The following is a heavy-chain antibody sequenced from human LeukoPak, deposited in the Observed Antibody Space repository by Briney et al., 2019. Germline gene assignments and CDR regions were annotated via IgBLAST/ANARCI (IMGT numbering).Heavy chain of an antibody. Sequence: SVKVSCKAPGGTFSSYAISWVRQAPGQGLEWMGGIIPIFGTANYAQKFQGRVTITTDESTSTAYMELSSLRSEDTAVYYCASSKVVVIAMFDYWGQGTLVTVSS. V-gene: IGHV1-69*05. CDR3: ASSKVVVIAMFDY. CDR1: GGTFSSYA. J-gene: IGHJ4*02. D-gene: IGHD2-21*01. CDR2: IIPIFGTA.